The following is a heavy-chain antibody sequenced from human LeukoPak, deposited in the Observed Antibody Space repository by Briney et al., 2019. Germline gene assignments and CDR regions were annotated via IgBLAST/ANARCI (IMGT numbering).Heavy chain of an antibody. CDR2: IYFSGST. V-gene: IGHV4-59*08. CDR1: GGSLSSYY. D-gene: IGHD3-10*01. Sequence: SETLSLTCAVSGGSLSSYYWSWIRQPPGQGLEWSGYIYFSGSTNYNPSLKSRVAISVATSKNQFSLKLSSMIAADTAVYYCARLSGYYGSGSFGYWGQRTLVTVSS. J-gene: IGHJ4*02. CDR3: ARLSGYYGSGSFGY.